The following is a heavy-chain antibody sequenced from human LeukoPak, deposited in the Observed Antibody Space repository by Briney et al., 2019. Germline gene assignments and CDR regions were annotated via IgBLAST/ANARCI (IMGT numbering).Heavy chain of an antibody. V-gene: IGHV4-39*07. CDR2: IYYSGST. J-gene: IGHJ4*02. CDR1: GGSISSSSYY. D-gene: IGHD6-19*01. CDR3: ARGYSSGWSFDY. Sequence: PETLSLPCTVSGGSISSSSYYWGWSRQPPGEGLEWIGSIYYSGSTYYNPSLKSRVTISVDTSKNQFSLKLSSVTAADTAVYYCARGYSSGWSFDYWGQGTLVTVSS.